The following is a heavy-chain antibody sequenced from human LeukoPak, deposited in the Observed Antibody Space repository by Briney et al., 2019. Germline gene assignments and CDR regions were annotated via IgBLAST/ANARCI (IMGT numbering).Heavy chain of an antibody. D-gene: IGHD3-22*01. CDR1: GFTFSSYE. CDR2: ISSSGSTI. Sequence: GGSLRLSCAASGFTFSSYEMNWVRQAPGKGLEWVSYISSSGSTIYYADSVKGRFTIFRDNAKISLYLQMNSLRAEDTAVYYCASVTYYYDSSGYYHFDYWGQGTLVTVSS. J-gene: IGHJ4*02. V-gene: IGHV3-48*03. CDR3: ASVTYYYDSSGYYHFDY.